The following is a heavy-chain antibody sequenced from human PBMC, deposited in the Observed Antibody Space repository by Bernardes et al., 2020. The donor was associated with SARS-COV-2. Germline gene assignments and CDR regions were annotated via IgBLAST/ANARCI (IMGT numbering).Heavy chain of an antibody. V-gene: IGHV3-9*01. CDR3: AKDSSHINMNWYVDL. D-gene: IGHD3-22*01. Sequence: GGCLRLSCTASGFTFDDYAMHWVRQAPGKGLEWVSSITWNSANIGYANSVKGRFTISRDNAKNSLYLQMNRLRAEDTALYYCAKDSSHINMNWYVDLWGRGTLVTVSS. J-gene: IGHJ2*01. CDR2: ITWNSANI. CDR1: GFTFDDYA.